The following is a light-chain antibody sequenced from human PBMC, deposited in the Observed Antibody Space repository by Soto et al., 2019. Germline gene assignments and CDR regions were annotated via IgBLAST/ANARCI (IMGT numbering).Light chain of an antibody. CDR2: DAS. CDR3: QQRSNWHPFT. J-gene: IGKJ5*01. V-gene: IGKV3-11*01. CDR1: QSVSSY. Sequence: EIVLTQSPATLSLSPGERATLSCRVSQSVSSYLACYQQTPGQAPSLLXYDASIRATGIPVRFSGSGSGTDLTLTLSSLEPEDFAVYYCQQRSNWHPFTFGQGTRLEI.